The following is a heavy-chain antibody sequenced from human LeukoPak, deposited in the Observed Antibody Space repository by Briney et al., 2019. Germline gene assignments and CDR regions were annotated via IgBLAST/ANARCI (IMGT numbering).Heavy chain of an antibody. Sequence: ASVKVSCKASGYTFTGYYMHWVRQAPGQGLEWMGRINPNRGGTNYAQKFQGRVTMTRETSISTAYMELSRLRSDDTAVYYCARVVVTAAMPGYYFDYWGQGTLVTVSS. J-gene: IGHJ4*02. CDR3: ARVVVTAAMPGYYFDY. CDR1: GYTFTGYY. CDR2: INPNRGGT. V-gene: IGHV1-2*06. D-gene: IGHD2-2*01.